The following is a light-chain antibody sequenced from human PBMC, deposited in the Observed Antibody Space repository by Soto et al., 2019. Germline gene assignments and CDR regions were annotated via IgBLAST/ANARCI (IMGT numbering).Light chain of an antibody. J-gene: IGKJ1*01. CDR1: QSVGHMF. CDR3: HQYASSFGT. CDR2: DAY. V-gene: IGKV3-20*01. Sequence: EIVLTQSPVTLSLSPGDRATLSCRASQSVGHMFLAWFQQKPGQAPRLLIFDAYRRATGIPDRFSGSGSGTNFALTISRLEPEDFALYYCHQYASSFGTFGQGTKVDIK.